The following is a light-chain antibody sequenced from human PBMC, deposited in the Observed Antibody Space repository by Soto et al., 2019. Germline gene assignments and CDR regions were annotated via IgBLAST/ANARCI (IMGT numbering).Light chain of an antibody. J-gene: IGKJ2*01. CDR1: QSISTW. CDR2: KAS. V-gene: IGKV1-5*03. Sequence: DIQMTQSPSTLSASVIDRVTITCRASQSISTWLAWYQQKPGKAPKLLIYKASTLESGVPSRFSGSGSGTEFTLTISSLQPDDFATYYCQQYNRYSYTFGQGTKLEIK. CDR3: QQYNRYSYT.